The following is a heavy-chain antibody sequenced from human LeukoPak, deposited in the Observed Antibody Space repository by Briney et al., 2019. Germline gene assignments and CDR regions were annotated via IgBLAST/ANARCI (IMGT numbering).Heavy chain of an antibody. CDR2: ISGSGGST. Sequence: QAGGSLRLSCAASGFTFSSYAMSWVRQAPGKGLEWVSAISGSGGSTYYADSVKGRFTISRDNSKNTLYLQMNSLRAEDTAVYYCAHDHGDCYSEPCAFDIWGQGTMVTVSS. CDR3: AHDHGDCYSEPCAFDI. J-gene: IGHJ3*02. V-gene: IGHV3-23*01. D-gene: IGHD2-21*02. CDR1: GFTFSSYA.